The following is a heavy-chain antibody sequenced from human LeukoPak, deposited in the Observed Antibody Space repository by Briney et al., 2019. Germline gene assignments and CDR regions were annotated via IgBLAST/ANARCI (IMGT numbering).Heavy chain of an antibody. CDR2: ISGSGGST. D-gene: IGHD1-26*01. CDR1: GFTFSSYA. V-gene: IGHV3-23*01. J-gene: IGHJ3*02. CDR3: AKAFGSRWELLTLDAFDT. Sequence: GGSLRLSCAASGFTFSSYAMSWVRQAPGKGLEWVSAISGSGGSTYYADSVKGRFTISRDNSKNTLYLQMNSLRAEDTAVYYCAKAFGSRWELLTLDAFDTWGQGTMVTVSS.